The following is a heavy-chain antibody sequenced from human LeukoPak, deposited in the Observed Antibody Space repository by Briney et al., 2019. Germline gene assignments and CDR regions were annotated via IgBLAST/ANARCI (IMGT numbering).Heavy chain of an antibody. D-gene: IGHD3-22*01. CDR3: ARGVGGYSYNWFDP. V-gene: IGHV1-69*04. Sequence: SVKVSCKASGGTFSSYAISWVRQAPEQGLEWMGRIIPILGIANYAQKFQGRVTITADKSTSTAYMELSSLRSEDTAVYYCARGVGGYSYNWFDPWGQGTLVTVSS. CDR2: IIPILGIA. CDR1: GGTFSSYA. J-gene: IGHJ5*02.